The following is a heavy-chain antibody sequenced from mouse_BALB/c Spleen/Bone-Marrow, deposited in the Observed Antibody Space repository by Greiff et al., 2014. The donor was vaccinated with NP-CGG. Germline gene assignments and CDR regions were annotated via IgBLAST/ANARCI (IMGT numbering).Heavy chain of an antibody. D-gene: IGHD1-1*01. CDR3: TRVTTDWYFDV. CDR2: INPYNGDT. Sequence: EVQLQQSGPELVKPGASVKISCKASGYSFTGYSMNWVMQSHGKSLEWIGRINPYNGDTFYNQKFKGKATLTVDKSSSTAHMELRSLASEDSAVYYCTRVTTDWYFDVWGAGTTVTVSS. V-gene: IGHV1-20*02. CDR1: GYSFTGYS. J-gene: IGHJ1*01.